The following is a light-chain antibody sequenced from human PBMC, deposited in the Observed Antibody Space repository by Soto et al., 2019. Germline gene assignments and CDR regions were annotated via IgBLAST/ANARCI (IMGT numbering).Light chain of an antibody. Sequence: QPVLTQAPSASASLGASVKLTCTLSSGHASYAIAGHQQQPETGPRYLMMVGSDGSHNKGDGIPDRFSCSSSGAERYLSITGLQSEDEADYYCPTWGAGKGVFGGGTKLTVL. CDR1: SGHASYA. J-gene: IGLJ3*02. CDR3: PTWGAGKGV. V-gene: IGLV4-69*01. CDR2: VGSDGSH.